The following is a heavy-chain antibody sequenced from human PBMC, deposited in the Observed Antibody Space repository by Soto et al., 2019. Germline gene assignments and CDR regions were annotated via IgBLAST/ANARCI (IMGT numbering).Heavy chain of an antibody. CDR1: GGSISSSSYY. CDR2: IYYSGST. CDR3: ARLSSGYAKSWFDP. D-gene: IGHD6-19*01. V-gene: IGHV4-39*01. Sequence: PSETLSLTCTVSGGSISSSSYYWGWIRQPPGKGLEWIGSIYYSGSTYYNPSLKSRVTISVDTSKNQFSLKLSSVTAADTAVYYCARLSSGYAKSWFDPWGQGTLVTVSS. J-gene: IGHJ5*02.